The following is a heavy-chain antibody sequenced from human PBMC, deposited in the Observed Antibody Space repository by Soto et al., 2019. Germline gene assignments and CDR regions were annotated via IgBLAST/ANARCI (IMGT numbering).Heavy chain of an antibody. J-gene: IGHJ4*02. CDR3: ARDDYGEFGAQGGYFDY. V-gene: IGHV4-59*01. D-gene: IGHD4-17*01. Sequence: QVQLQESGPGLVKPSETLSLTCTVSGGSISSYYWSWIRQPPGKGLEWIGYIYDSGSTNYNPSLKSRVTMSLDTSKNQFSLRLSSVTAADTAVYYCARDDYGEFGAQGGYFDYWGQGTLVTVSS. CDR2: IYDSGST. CDR1: GGSISSYY.